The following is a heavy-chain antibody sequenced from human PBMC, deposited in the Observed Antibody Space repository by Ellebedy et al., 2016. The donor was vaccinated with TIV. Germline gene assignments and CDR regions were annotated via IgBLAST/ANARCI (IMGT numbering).Heavy chain of an antibody. J-gene: IGHJ5*02. CDR2: IDPSDSYT. D-gene: IGHD6-19*01. V-gene: IGHV5-10-1*01. CDR1: GYSFTSYW. CDR3: ARRAVAGTELGP. Sequence: KVSCKGSGYSFTSYWISWVRQMPGKGLEWMGRIDPSDSYTNYSPSFQGHVTISADKSISTAYLQWSSLKASDTAMYYCARRAVAGTELGPWGQGTLVTVSS.